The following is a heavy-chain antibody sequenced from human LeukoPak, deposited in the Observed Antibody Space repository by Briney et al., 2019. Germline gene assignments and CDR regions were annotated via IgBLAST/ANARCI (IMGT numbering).Heavy chain of an antibody. CDR2: ISSSSSYI. CDR1: GFTFCSYS. Sequence: GGSLRLSCAASGFTFCSYSMNWVRQAPGKGLEWVSSISSSSSYIYYADSVKGRFTISRDNAKNSLYLQMNSLRAEDTAVYYCVRDRGSSWYVEYYFDYWGQGTLVTVSS. J-gene: IGHJ4*02. CDR3: VRDRGSSWYVEYYFDY. D-gene: IGHD6-13*01. V-gene: IGHV3-21*01.